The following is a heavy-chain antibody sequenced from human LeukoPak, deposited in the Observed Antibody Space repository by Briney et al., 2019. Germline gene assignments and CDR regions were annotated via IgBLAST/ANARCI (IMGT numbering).Heavy chain of an antibody. J-gene: IGHJ6*02. D-gene: IGHD6-13*01. CDR1: GGTFSSYA. CDR3: AASSSWEIGYYYYGMDV. Sequence: SVKVSCKASGGTFSSYAISWVRQAPGQGLEWMGRIIPILGIANYAQKFQGRVTITADKSTSTAYMELSSLRSEDTAVYYCAASSSWEIGYYYYGMDVWGQGTTVTVSS. V-gene: IGHV1-69*04. CDR2: IIPILGIA.